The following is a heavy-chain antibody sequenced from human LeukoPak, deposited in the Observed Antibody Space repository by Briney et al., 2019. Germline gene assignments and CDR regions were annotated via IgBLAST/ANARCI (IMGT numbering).Heavy chain of an antibody. CDR2: ISAYNGNT. Sequence: ASVKVSCKASDYTFTSYGIIWVRQGPGQGLEWMGWISAYNGNTNYAQNLQGRVTMTTDTSTNTAYMGLRSLRSDDTAVYYCARDRGLSLYDSSGYYEMDVWGLGTTVTVSS. CDR1: DYTFTSYG. D-gene: IGHD3-22*01. V-gene: IGHV1-18*01. J-gene: IGHJ6*02. CDR3: ARDRGLSLYDSSGYYEMDV.